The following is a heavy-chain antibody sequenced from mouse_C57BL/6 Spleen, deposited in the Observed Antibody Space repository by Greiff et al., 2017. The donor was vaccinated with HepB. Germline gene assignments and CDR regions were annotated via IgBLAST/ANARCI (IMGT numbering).Heavy chain of an antibody. D-gene: IGHD2-2*01. J-gene: IGHJ4*01. V-gene: IGHV5-17*01. CDR1: GFTFSDYG. Sequence: EVMLVESGGGLVKPGGSLKLSCAASGFTFSDYGMHWVRQAPEKGLEWVAYISSGGSTIYYADTVKGRFTISRDNAKNTLFLQMTSLRSEDTAMYYCARRTFMVTTGVYYAMDYWGQGTSVTVSS. CDR2: ISSGGSTI. CDR3: ARRTFMVTTGVYYAMDY.